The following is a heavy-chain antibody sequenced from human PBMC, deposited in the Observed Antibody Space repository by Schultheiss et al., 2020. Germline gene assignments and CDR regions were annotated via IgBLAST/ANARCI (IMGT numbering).Heavy chain of an antibody. D-gene: IGHD2-2*01. V-gene: IGHV3-30*18. CDR3: AKERSLPAAIYYYYYYYMDV. CDR1: GFTFSSYG. CDR2: ISYDGSYK. Sequence: GESLKISCAASGFTFSSYGIHWVRQAPGKGLEWVAVISYDGSYKYYADSVKGRFTISRDNSKNTLYLQMSSLRAEDTGVYYCAKERSLPAAIYYYYYYYMDVWGKGTTVTVSS. J-gene: IGHJ6*03.